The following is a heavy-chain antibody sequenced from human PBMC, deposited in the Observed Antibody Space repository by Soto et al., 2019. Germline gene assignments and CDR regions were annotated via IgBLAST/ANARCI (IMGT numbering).Heavy chain of an antibody. CDR2: IKQDGSEK. CDR1: GFTFISYW. CDR3: ARDLPKFANNWFDP. J-gene: IGHJ5*02. V-gene: IGHV3-7*03. Sequence: GGSLRLSCAASGFTFISYWMSWVRQAPGKGLEWVANIKQDGSEKYYVDSVKGRFTISRDNAKNSLYLQMNSMRAEDTAVYYCARDLPKFANNWFDPWGQGTLVTVSS.